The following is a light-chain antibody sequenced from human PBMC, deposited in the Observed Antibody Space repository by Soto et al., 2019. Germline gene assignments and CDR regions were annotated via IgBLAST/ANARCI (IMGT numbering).Light chain of an antibody. CDR1: QSVSSSY. Sequence: EIVLTQSPGTLSLSPVERATLSCRASQSVSSSYLAWYQQKPGQAPRLLIYGASSRATGIPARFSGSGSGTEFTLTISSLQSEDFAVYYCHQYNNWPPWTFGQGTKVDIK. V-gene: IGKV3D-15*01. CDR2: GAS. J-gene: IGKJ1*01. CDR3: HQYNNWPPWT.